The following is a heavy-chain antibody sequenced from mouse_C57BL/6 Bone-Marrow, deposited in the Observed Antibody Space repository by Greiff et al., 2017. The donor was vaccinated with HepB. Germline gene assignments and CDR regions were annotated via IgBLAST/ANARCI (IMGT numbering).Heavy chain of an antibody. CDR2: ISYDGSN. Sequence: EVKLQESGPGLVKPPQSLSLTCSVTGYSITSGYYWNWIRQFPGNKLEWMGYISYDGSNNYNPSLKNRISITRDTSKNQFFLKLNSVTTEDTATYYCARGPKISYDWYFDVWGTGTTVTVSS. D-gene: IGHD1-1*01. J-gene: IGHJ1*03. CDR1: GYSITSGYY. CDR3: ARGPKISYDWYFDV. V-gene: IGHV3-6*01.